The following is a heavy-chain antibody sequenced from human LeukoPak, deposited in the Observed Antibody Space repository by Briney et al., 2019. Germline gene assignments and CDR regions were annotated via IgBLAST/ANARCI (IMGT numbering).Heavy chain of an antibody. CDR1: GFTFSSYG. Sequence: GGSLRLSCAASGFTFSSYGMHWVRQAPGKGLEWVAVIWYDGSNKYYADSVKGRFTISRDNSKNTLYLQMNSLTAEDTAVYYCARDYAHSSSWYYNWFDPWGQGTLVTVSS. CDR2: IWYDGSNK. J-gene: IGHJ5*02. V-gene: IGHV3-33*01. CDR3: ARDYAHSSSWYYNWFDP. D-gene: IGHD6-13*01.